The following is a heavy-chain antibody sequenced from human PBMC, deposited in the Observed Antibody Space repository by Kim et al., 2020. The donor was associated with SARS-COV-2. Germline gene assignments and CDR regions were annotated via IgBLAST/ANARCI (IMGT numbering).Heavy chain of an antibody. Sequence: GGSLRLSCAVSGIPFSNAWFNWVRQAPGKGLEWVGRIKSKSDGGTADLAAPVKGRFAISRDDSKNTLYLLMNSLRTDDSAVYYCTTVSMRWGQGTLGTV. CDR2: IKSKSDGGTA. CDR3: TTVSMR. J-gene: IGHJ4*02. CDR1: GIPFSNAW. D-gene: IGHD2-2*01. V-gene: IGHV3-15*01.